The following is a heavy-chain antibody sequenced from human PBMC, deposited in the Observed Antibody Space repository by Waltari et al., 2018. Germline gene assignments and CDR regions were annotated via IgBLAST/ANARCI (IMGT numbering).Heavy chain of an antibody. CDR2: IYHSGST. J-gene: IGHJ4*02. CDR3: ARDPSGYEKYYFDY. CDR1: GYSISSGYY. V-gene: IGHV4-38-2*02. D-gene: IGHD5-12*01. Sequence: QVQLQESGPGLVKPSETLSLTCAVSGYSISSGYYWGWIRQPPGKGLEWIGSIYHSGSTYSNPSLKSRVTISVDTSKNQFSLKLSSVTAADTAVYYCARDPSGYEKYYFDYWGQGTLVTVSS.